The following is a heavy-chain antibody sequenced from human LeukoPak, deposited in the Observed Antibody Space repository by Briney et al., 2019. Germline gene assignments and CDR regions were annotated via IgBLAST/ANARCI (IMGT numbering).Heavy chain of an antibody. CDR1: GYTFTSYG. CDR3: ARESTPEPIVVVPAAMSY. CDR2: ISAYNGNT. V-gene: IGHV1-18*04. Sequence: GASVKVSCKASGYTFTSYGISWVRQAPGQGLEGMGWISAYNGNTNYAQKLQGRVTMTTDTSTSTAYMELRSLRSDDTAVYYCARESTPEPIVVVPAAMSYWGQGTLVTVSS. J-gene: IGHJ4*02. D-gene: IGHD2-2*01.